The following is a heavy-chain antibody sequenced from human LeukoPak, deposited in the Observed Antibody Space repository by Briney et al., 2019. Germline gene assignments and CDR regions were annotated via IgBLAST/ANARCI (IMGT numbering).Heavy chain of an antibody. D-gene: IGHD5-18*01. CDR2: INPSGGST. CDR1: GYTFTSYY. J-gene: IGHJ4*02. Sequence: ASVKVSCKASGYTFTSYYMHWVRQVPGQGLEWMGIINPSGGSTSYAQKFQGRVTMTRDTSTSTVYMELSSLRSEDTAVYYCAREGVDTAMVLVGWGQGTLVTVSS. CDR3: AREGVDTAMVLVG. V-gene: IGHV1-46*01.